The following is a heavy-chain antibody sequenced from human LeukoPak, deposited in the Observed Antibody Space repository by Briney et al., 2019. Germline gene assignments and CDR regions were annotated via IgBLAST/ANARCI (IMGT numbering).Heavy chain of an antibody. D-gene: IGHD1-1*01. CDR1: GFTFSSYG. Sequence: PGRSLRLSCAASGFTFSSYGMHWVRQAPGKGLEWVAVISYDGSNKYYADSVKGRFTISRDNSKNTLYLQMNSLRAEDTAVYYCAKHDSNLAFDIWGQGTMVTVSS. V-gene: IGHV3-30*18. J-gene: IGHJ3*02. CDR3: AKHDSNLAFDI. CDR2: ISYDGSNK.